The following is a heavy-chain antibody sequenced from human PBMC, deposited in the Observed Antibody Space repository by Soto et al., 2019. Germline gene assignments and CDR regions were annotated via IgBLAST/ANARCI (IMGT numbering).Heavy chain of an antibody. CDR2: INHSGST. V-gene: IGHV4-34*01. J-gene: IGHJ6*02. D-gene: IGHD6-19*01. CDR3: ARGLAVASPRPEYYYYGMDV. Sequence: QVQLQQWGAGLLKPSETLSLTCAVYGGSFSGYYWSWIRQPPGKGLEWIGEINHSGSTNYNPSLKSRVTISVDTSKNQFSLKLSSVTAADTAVYYCARGLAVASPRPEYYYYGMDVWGQGTTVTVSS. CDR1: GGSFSGYY.